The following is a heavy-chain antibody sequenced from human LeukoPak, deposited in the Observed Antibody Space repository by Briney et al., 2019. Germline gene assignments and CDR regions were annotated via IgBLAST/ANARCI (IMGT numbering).Heavy chain of an antibody. CDR1: GFTFSSYA. Sequence: PGRSLRLSCAASGFTFSSYAMHWVRQAPGKGLEWVAVISYDGSNKYYADSVKGRFTISRDNSKNTLYLQMNSLRAEDTAVYYCARVNTMVRGASYFDYWGQGTLVTVSS. J-gene: IGHJ4*02. CDR2: ISYDGSNK. V-gene: IGHV3-30*04. CDR3: ARVNTMVRGASYFDY. D-gene: IGHD3-10*01.